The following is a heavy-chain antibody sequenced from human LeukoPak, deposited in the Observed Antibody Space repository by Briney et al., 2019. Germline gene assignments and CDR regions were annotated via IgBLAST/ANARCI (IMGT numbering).Heavy chain of an antibody. CDR3: AKGLSTAAGWDFDY. CDR2: IYSGGST. V-gene: IGHV3-53*01. Sequence: GGSLRLSCAASGFTVSSNYMSWVRQAPGKGLEWVSVIYSGGSTYYADSVKGRFTISRDNSKNTLYLQMNSLRAGDTAVYYCAKGLSTAAGWDFDYWGQGTLVTVSS. J-gene: IGHJ4*02. CDR1: GFTVSSNY. D-gene: IGHD6-13*01.